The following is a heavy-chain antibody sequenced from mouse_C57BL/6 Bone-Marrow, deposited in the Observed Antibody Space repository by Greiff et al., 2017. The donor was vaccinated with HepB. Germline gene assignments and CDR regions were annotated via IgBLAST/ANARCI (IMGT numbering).Heavy chain of an antibody. CDR3: TTLYGSSFYWYFDV. J-gene: IGHJ1*03. Sequence: EVQLVESGGGLVQPGGSMKLSCAASGFTFSDAWMDWVRQSPEKGLEWVAEIRNKANNHATYYAESVKGRVTISRDDSKSSVYLQMNSLRAEDTGIYYCTTLYGSSFYWYFDVWGTGTTVTVSS. CDR2: IRNKANNHAT. CDR1: GFTFSDAW. V-gene: IGHV6-6*01. D-gene: IGHD1-1*01.